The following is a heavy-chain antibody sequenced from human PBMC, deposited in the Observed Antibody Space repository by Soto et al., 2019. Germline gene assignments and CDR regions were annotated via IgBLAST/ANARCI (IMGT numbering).Heavy chain of an antibody. V-gene: IGHV3-30*18. CDR3: AKTLLYFDY. J-gene: IGHJ4*02. CDR1: GFTFSSYG. CDR2: ISYDGSNK. Sequence: QVQLVESGGGVVQPGRSLRLSCAASGFTFSSYGMHWVRQAPGKGLEWVAVISYDGSNKDYADSVKGRFTISRDNSKNTLYLQMNSLRAEDTAVYYCAKTLLYFDYWGQGTLVTVSS. D-gene: IGHD3-10*01.